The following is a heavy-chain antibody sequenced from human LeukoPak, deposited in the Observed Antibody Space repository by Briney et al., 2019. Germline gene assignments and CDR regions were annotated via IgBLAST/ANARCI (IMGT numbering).Heavy chain of an antibody. Sequence: SETLSLTCTVSGGSISSGGYYWSWIRQHPGKGLEWIGYIYYSGSTYYNPSLKSRVTISVDTSKNQFSLKLSSVTAADTAVYYCARDKDGCSSTSCSNWFDPWGQGTLVTVSS. CDR2: IYYSGST. D-gene: IGHD2-2*01. J-gene: IGHJ5*02. V-gene: IGHV4-31*03. CDR1: GGSISSGGYY. CDR3: ARDKDGCSSTSCSNWFDP.